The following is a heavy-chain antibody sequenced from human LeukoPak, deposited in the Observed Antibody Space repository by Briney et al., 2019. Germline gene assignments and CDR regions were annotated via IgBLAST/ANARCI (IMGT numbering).Heavy chain of an antibody. CDR2: IYSGGST. D-gene: IGHD3-10*01. V-gene: IGHV3-66*01. J-gene: IGHJ6*02. Sequence: GGSLRLSCAASGFTVSSNYMSWVRQAPGKGLEWVSVIYSGGSTYYADSVKGRFTISRDNSKNTLYLQMNSLRVEDTAIHYCAKVPYSDYGSGRPPFMDVWGQGTTVAVSS. CDR3: AKVPYSDYGSGRPPFMDV. CDR1: GFTVSSNY.